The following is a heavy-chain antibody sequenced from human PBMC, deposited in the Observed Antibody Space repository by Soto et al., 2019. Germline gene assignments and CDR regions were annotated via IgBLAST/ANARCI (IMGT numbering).Heavy chain of an antibody. D-gene: IGHD2-21*02. CDR1: GGSITSGGYY. CDR3: ARDVGDYYFDS. V-gene: IGHV4-31*03. Sequence: QVQLQESGPGLAKPSQTLSLTCTVSGGSITSGGYYWGGIRQHPGKGLEWIGNIYHSGVTYYSPSLRSRLTISVDTSKTHFSLKLSSVTAAHTAVYDCARDVGDYYFDSWGQGTLVTVSS. CDR2: IYHSGVT. J-gene: IGHJ4*02.